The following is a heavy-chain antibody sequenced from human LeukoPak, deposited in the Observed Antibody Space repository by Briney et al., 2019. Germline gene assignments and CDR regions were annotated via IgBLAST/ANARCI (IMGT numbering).Heavy chain of an antibody. V-gene: IGHV3-72*01. CDR3: AMIHPRGEYYFDY. Sequence: PGGSLRLSCAASGFTFSDHYMDWVGQAPGKGLEWVGRTRNKANSYTTEYAASVKGRFTISRDDSKNSLYLQMNSLKTEDTAVDYCAMIHPRGEYYFDYWGQGTLVTVSS. CDR1: GFTFSDHY. D-gene: IGHD3-10*01. J-gene: IGHJ4*02. CDR2: TRNKANSYTT.